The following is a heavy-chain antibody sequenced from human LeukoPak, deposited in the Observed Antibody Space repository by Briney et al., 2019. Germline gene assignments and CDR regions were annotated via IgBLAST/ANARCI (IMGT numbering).Heavy chain of an antibody. CDR2: IYYSGST. CDR3: ARDTYCSSTSCYTREDAYGMDV. J-gene: IGHJ6*02. V-gene: IGHV4-39*07. D-gene: IGHD2-2*02. CDR1: GGSISSSSYY. Sequence: SETLSLTCTVSGGSISSSSYYWGWIRQPPGKGLEWIGSIYYSGSTYYNPSLKSRVTISVDTSKNQFSLKLSSVTAADTAAYYCARDTYCSSTSCYTREDAYGMDVWGQGTTVTVSS.